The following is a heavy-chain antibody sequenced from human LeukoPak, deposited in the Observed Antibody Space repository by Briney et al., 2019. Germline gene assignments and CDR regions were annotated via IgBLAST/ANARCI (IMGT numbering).Heavy chain of an antibody. D-gene: IGHD3-10*01. CDR3: ARSYGSGNWFDP. V-gene: IGHV4-39*07. CDR2: IYYKGNT. Sequence: PSETLSLTCTVSGGSINSRSYYWGWIRQPPGKGLEWIGSIYYKGNTYLNPSLKSRVTISEDTSKNQFSLKLSSVTAADTAVYYCARSYGSGNWFDPWGQGALVTVSS. J-gene: IGHJ5*02. CDR1: GGSINSRSYY.